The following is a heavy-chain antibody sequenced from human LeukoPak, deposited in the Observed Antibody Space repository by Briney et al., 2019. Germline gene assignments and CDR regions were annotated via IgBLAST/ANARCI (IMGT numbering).Heavy chain of an antibody. D-gene: IGHD6-13*01. CDR1: GGSISGYY. V-gene: IGHV4-59*01. Sequence: SETLSLTCTVSGGSISGYYWSWIRQPPGKGLEWIGYIYYSGSTNYNPSLKSRVTISVDTSKNQFSLKLSSVTAADTAVYYCAREEYSSSWYITYWGQGTLVTVSS. J-gene: IGHJ4*02. CDR3: AREEYSSSWYITY. CDR2: IYYSGST.